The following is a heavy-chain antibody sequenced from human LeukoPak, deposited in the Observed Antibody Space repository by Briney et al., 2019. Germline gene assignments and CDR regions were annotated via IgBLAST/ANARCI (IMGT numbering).Heavy chain of an antibody. CDR3: ARDVLGYYFDY. V-gene: IGHV1-46*01. CDR1: GYTFTSYY. J-gene: IGHJ4*02. CDR2: INPSGGST. Sequence: ASVKVSCKASGYTFTSYYMHWVQQAPGQGLEWMGIINPSGGSTSYAQKFQGRVTMTRDTSTSTVYMELSSLRSEDTAVYYCARDVLGYYFDYWGQGTLVTVSS. D-gene: IGHD5/OR15-5a*01.